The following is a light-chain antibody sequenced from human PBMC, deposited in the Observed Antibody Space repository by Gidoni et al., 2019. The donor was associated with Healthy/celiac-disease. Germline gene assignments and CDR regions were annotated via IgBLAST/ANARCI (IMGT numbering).Light chain of an antibody. CDR3: QQYGSSPWT. V-gene: IGKV3-20*01. CDR2: GAS. J-gene: IGKJ1*01. Sequence: IVFTHSPGTLSLSPGERATLSCRASQSVSSSYLAWYQQKPGQGPRLLIYGASSRATGIPERFSGSGSGTDFTLTISRLEPEDFAVYYWQQYGSSPWTFGQGTKVEIK. CDR1: QSVSSSY.